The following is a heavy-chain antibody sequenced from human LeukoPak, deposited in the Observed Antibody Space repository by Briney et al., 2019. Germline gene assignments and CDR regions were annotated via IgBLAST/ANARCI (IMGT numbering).Heavy chain of an antibody. J-gene: IGHJ3*02. V-gene: IGHV3-53*01. D-gene: IGHD1-1*01. CDR3: ARDRPGNWDAFDI. Sequence: GGSLRLSCAASGFTVSSNYMSWVRQAPGKGLEWVSVIYSGGSTYYADSVKGRFTISRDNSKNTLYLQMNSLRAEDTAVYYCARDRPGNWDAFDIWGQGTMVTVSS. CDR1: GFTVSSNY. CDR2: IYSGGST.